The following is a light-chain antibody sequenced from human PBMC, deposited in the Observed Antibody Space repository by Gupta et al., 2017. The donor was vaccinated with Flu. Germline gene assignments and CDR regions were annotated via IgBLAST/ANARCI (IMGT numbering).Light chain of an antibody. J-gene: IGLJ3*02. V-gene: IGLV3-27*01. CDR3: YCAADKTLV. CDR1: VMTKKY. CDR2: KDS. Sequence: SLELTQPSSASVSPGQIARTTCSGDVMTKKYARWFQQKPGQAPVVVIYKDSKRPTGVPERFSGSSSGTTVTLTIGGAQVEDEADYYWYCAADKTLVFGGGTKLTVL.